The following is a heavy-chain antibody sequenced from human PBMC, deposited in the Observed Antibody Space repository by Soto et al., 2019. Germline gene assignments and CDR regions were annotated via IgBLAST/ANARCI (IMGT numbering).Heavy chain of an antibody. J-gene: IGHJ3*02. CDR2: IYHSGST. D-gene: IGHD2-2*01. V-gene: IGHV4-30-2*01. Sequence: SETLSLTCAVSGGSISSGGYSWSWIRQPPWKGLEWIGYIYHSGSTYYNPSLKSRVTISVDRSKNQFSLKLSSVTAADTAVYYCARGGIVVVPAAMGAFDIWGQGXMVTV. CDR3: ARGGIVVVPAAMGAFDI. CDR1: GGSISSGGYS.